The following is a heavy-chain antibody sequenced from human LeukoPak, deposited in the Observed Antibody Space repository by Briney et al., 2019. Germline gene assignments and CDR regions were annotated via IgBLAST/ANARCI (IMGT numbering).Heavy chain of an antibody. CDR3: ARSPYMLTGQLLEYYFDY. J-gene: IGHJ4*02. CDR1: GGSISSYY. CDR2: IYYSGST. Sequence: SETLSLTCTVSGGSISSYYWSWIRQPPGKGLECIGYIYYSGSTNYNPSLKSRVTISVDTSKNQFSLKLSSVTAADTAVYYCARSPYMLTGQLLEYYFDYWGQGTLVTVSS. D-gene: IGHD2-2*01. V-gene: IGHV4-59*01.